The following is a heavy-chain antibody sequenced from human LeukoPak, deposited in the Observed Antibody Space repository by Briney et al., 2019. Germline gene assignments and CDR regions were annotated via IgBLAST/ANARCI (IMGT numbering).Heavy chain of an antibody. CDR2: MNPNSGNT. J-gene: IGHJ4*02. CDR1: GYTFTSYD. Sequence: ASVKVSCKASGYTFTSYDINWVRQATGQGLEWMGWMNPNSGNTGYAQKFQGRVTMTRDTSISTAYMELSRLRSDDTAVYYCARGGRGVVINVSGYWGQGTLVTVSS. V-gene: IGHV1-8*01. D-gene: IGHD3-22*01. CDR3: ARGGRGVVINVSGY.